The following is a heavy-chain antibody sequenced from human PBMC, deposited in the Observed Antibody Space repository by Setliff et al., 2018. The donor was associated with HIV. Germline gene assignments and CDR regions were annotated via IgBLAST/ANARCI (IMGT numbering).Heavy chain of an antibody. V-gene: IGHV4-38-2*01. J-gene: IGHJ4*02. D-gene: IGHD2-2*01. CDR1: GFSLSTNYY. CDR2: IYHSGST. Sequence: SQTLSLTCALSGFSLSTNYYWGWIRQPPGKGLDWNGSIYHSGSTYYNPTLKSRVTISVDTSKNPFSLELSSVTAADTAIFYCARHSGGDQLLREFNYWGQGTLVTVSS. CDR3: ARHSGGDQLLREFNY.